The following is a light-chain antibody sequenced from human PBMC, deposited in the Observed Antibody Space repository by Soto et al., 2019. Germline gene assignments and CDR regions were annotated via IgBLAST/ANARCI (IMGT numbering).Light chain of an antibody. CDR1: QSISTF. V-gene: IGKV1-39*01. CDR3: QQSYTTPRT. J-gene: IGKJ1*01. Sequence: DIQMTQSPSSLSASVGDRVSVTCRASQSISTFLNWYQQRPGEAPKLLIYAASSLQSGVPSRFSGRGSGADFTLTIGSLPPEDFATYSCQQSYTTPRTFGQGTKVEVK. CDR2: AAS.